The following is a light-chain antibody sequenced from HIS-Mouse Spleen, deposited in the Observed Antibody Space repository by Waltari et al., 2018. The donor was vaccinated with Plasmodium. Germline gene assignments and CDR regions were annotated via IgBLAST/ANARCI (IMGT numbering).Light chain of an antibody. J-gene: IGKJ4*01. CDR1: QDNSNS. Sequence: DVQMTQSPSSLSASLGDRVTITYQSSQDNSNSLNWYQQKPGKAPKLLIYDASNLETWAPSRFSGSGSGTEFTFTISGLQPEDIATDYCQQYDNLLSLTLGGGTKVELK. CDR2: DAS. CDR3: QQYDNLLSLT. V-gene: IGKV1-33*01.